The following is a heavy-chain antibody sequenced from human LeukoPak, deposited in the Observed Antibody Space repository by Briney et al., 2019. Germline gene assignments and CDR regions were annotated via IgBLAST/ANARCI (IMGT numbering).Heavy chain of an antibody. CDR1: GGSFSGYY. V-gene: IGHV4-31*11. D-gene: IGHD6-25*01. Sequence: PSETLSLTCAVYGGSFSGYYWSWIRQHPGKGLEWIGYIYYSGSTYYNPSLKSRVTISVDTSKNQFSLKLSSVTAADTAVYYCARVTAARKPNRAFDIWGQGTMVTVSS. CDR2: IYYSGST. J-gene: IGHJ3*02. CDR3: ARVTAARKPNRAFDI.